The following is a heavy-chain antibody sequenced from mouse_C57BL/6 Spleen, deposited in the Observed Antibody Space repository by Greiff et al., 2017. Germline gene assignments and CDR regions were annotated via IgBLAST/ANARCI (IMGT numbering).Heavy chain of an antibody. V-gene: IGHV1-18*01. CDR2: INPNNGGT. Sequence: EVQLQQSGPELVKPGASVKIPCKASGYTFTDYNMDWVKQSHGKSLEWIGDINPNNGGTSYNQKFKGKATLTVDKSSSTAYMELRSLTSEDTAVYYCARRGYDYYFDYWGQGTTVTVSS. CDR3: ARRGYDYYFDY. CDR1: GYTFTDYN. J-gene: IGHJ2*01. D-gene: IGHD2-4*01.